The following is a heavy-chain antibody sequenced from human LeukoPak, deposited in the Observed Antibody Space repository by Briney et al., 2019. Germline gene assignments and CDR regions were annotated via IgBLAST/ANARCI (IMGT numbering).Heavy chain of an antibody. J-gene: IGHJ4*02. Sequence: GGSLRLSCAASAFTFRSYAMVWVRQAPGKGLEWVSTISGSGGSTYYSGSAKGRFTISRDNSNNTLYLQMNSLRAGDTAVYYCAKGAASRGYTYVANWGQGTLVTVTS. V-gene: IGHV3-23*01. CDR3: AKGAASRGYTYVAN. D-gene: IGHD5-18*01. CDR2: ISGSGGST. CDR1: AFTFRSYA.